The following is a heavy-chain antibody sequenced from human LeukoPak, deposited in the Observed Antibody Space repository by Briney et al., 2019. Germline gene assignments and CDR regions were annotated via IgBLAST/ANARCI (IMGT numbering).Heavy chain of an antibody. CDR3: AKKESRYCSSTSCLIGMDV. CDR2: ISGSGGST. V-gene: IGHV3-23*01. CDR1: GFTFNNYG. D-gene: IGHD2-2*01. J-gene: IGHJ6*02. Sequence: GKSLRLSCAASGFTFNNYGMHWVRQAPGKGLEWVSAISGSGGSTYYADSVKGRFTISRDNSKNTLYLQMNSLRAEDTAVYYCAKKESRYCSSTSCLIGMDVWGQGTTVTVSS.